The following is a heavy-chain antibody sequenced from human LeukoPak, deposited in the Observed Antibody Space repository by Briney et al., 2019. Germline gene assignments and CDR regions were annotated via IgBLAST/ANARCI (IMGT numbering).Heavy chain of an antibody. CDR1: GFTFSSYG. J-gene: IGHJ6*03. CDR3: AKDPYSTDVVNYYYYYMDV. CDR2: VWYDGSNK. V-gene: IGHV3-33*06. Sequence: GRSLRLSCAASGFTFSSYGMHWVRQAPGKGLEWVAVVWYDGSNKYYADSVKGRFTISRDNSKNTLYLQMNSLRAEDTAVYYWAKDPYSTDVVNYYYYYMDVWGKGTTVTVSS. D-gene: IGHD2-21*01.